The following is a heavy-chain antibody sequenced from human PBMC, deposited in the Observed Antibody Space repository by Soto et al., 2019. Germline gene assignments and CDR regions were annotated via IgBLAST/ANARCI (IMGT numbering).Heavy chain of an antibody. CDR1: GFTFTAQG. Sequence: GSLRLSCLASGFTFTAQGMHWLRQPPGKGLEWVAFVISDGRGTFYADSVKGRFTISRDNSQSTLFLHMNSLRVEDAAVYYCARDGEFRTGFGFDFWGQGTVVTVSS. D-gene: IGHD3-10*01. CDR2: VISDGRGT. V-gene: IGHV3-30*12. J-gene: IGHJ4*02. CDR3: ARDGEFRTGFGFDF.